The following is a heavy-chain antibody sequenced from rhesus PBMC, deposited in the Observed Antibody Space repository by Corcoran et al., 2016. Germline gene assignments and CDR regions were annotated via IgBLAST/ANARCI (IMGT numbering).Heavy chain of an antibody. V-gene: IGHV4-76*01. CDR1: GYSISRGSD. CDR2: IYGSSGST. Sequence: QVQLQESGPGVVKPSATLSLTCAFSGYSISRGSDWSWIRQPPGKGLEWIGYIYGSSGSTNYNPSLKNRVTISKDTSKNQFSLKLSSVTAADTAVYYCASSYGYFDYWGQGVLVTVSS. D-gene: IGHD3-9*01. J-gene: IGHJ4*01. CDR3: ASSYGYFDY.